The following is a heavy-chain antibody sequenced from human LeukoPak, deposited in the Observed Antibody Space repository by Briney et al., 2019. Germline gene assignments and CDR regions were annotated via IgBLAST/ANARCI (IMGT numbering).Heavy chain of an antibody. CDR3: ARAPIAAAGSFWFDP. CDR2: IIPIFGTA. Sequence: ASVKVSCKASGGTFSSYAISWVRQAPGQGLEWMGGIIPIFGTANYAQKFQGRVTITADKSTSTAYMELSSLRSEDTAVYYCARAPIAAAGSFWFDPWGQGTLVTVSS. CDR1: GGTFSSYA. J-gene: IGHJ5*02. D-gene: IGHD6-13*01. V-gene: IGHV1-69*06.